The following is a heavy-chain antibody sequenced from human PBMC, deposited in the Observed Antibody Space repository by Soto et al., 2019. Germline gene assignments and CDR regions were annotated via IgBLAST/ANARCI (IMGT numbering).Heavy chain of an antibody. CDR1: GGSFSGYY. V-gene: IGHV4-34*01. CDR3: ARGQYSSWYRAFDI. Sequence: QVQLQQWGAGLLKPSETLSLTCAVYGGSFSGYYWSWIRQPPGKGLEWIGEINHSGSTNYNTSLKSRVTISVDTSKNQFSLKLSAVTAADTAVYYCARGQYSSWYRAFDIWGQGTMVTVSS. CDR2: INHSGST. D-gene: IGHD6-13*01. J-gene: IGHJ3*02.